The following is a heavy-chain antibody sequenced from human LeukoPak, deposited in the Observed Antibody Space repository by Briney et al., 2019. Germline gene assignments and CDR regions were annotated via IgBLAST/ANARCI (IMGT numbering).Heavy chain of an antibody. J-gene: IGHJ4*02. CDR2: ISGSGGST. CDR1: GFTFSSYW. V-gene: IGHV3-23*01. D-gene: IGHD4-17*01. CDR3: AKGATTVTTDFDY. Sequence: GGSLRLSCAASGFTFSSYWMSWVRQAPGKGLEWVSGISGSGGSTFYANSVKGRFTISRDNSKNTLYLQMNSLRAEDTAVYYCAKGATTVTTDFDYWGQGTLVTVSS.